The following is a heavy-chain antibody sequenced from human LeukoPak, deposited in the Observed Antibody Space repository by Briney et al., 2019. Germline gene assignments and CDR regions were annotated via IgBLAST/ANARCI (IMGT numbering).Heavy chain of an antibody. CDR2: ISGSGGST. CDR3: ARDSGVVPAAMD. Sequence: SGGSLRLSCAASGFTFSSYAMSWVRQAPGKGLEWVSAISGSGGSTYYADSVKGRFTISRDNSKNTLYLQMNSLRAEDTAVYYCARDSGVVPAAMDWGQGTLVTVSS. V-gene: IGHV3-23*01. D-gene: IGHD2-2*01. CDR1: GFTFSSYA. J-gene: IGHJ4*02.